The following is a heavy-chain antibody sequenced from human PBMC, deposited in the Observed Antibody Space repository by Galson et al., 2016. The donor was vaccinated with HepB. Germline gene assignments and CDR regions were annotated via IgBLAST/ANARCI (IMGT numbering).Heavy chain of an antibody. CDR3: AHRRGYSLSGTTNRDWFDS. CDR1: GFSFTSSGVG. Sequence: PALVKPTQTLTLTCTFSGFSFTSSGVGVGWIRQPPGKALEWLALIYWDDDKRYSPSLKSRLTIIKDTSKNQVLLTMTNMDPVDTATYYCAHRRGYSLSGTTNRDWFDSWGQGSLVTVSS. J-gene: IGHJ5*01. V-gene: IGHV2-5*02. CDR2: IYWDDDK. D-gene: IGHD3-10*01.